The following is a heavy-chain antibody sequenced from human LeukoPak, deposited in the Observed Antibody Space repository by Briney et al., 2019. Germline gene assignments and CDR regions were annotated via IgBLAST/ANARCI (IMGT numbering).Heavy chain of an antibody. Sequence: GGSLRLSCAASGFTFNSYSMNWFRQAPGKGLEWVSSISSSSRFIYYADSVKGRFTISRDNAKNSLYLQMNSLRAEDTAVYYCARVLNDYDILTGYYVYWFDPWGQGTLVTVSS. CDR3: ARVLNDYDILTGYYVYWFDP. J-gene: IGHJ5*02. CDR1: GFTFNSYS. D-gene: IGHD3-9*01. V-gene: IGHV3-21*01. CDR2: ISSSSRFI.